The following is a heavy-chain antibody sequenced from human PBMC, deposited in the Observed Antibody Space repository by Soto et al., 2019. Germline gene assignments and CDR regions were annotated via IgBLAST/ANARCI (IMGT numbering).Heavy chain of an antibody. D-gene: IGHD1-7*01. Sequence: SETLSLTCAVSGGSISSSNWWSWVRQPPGKGLEWIGEIYHSGSTNYNPSLKSRVTISVDKSKNQFSLKLSSVTAADTAVYYCARGWNLGPVSDGNNWFDPWGQGTLVTVSS. CDR1: GGSISSSNW. V-gene: IGHV4-4*02. CDR3: ARGWNLGPVSDGNNWFDP. J-gene: IGHJ5*02. CDR2: IYHSGST.